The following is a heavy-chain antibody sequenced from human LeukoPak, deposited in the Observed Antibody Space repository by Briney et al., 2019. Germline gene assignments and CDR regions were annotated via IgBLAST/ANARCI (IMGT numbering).Heavy chain of an antibody. CDR1: GGSISSSRYS. Sequence: SEALSLGCTVSGGSISSSRYSWGWFRQPPGNGLEWIGSIYSIGSTYYNPSLKSRVTISVGTSKIQFSMKLSSVTAADTAVYYCASLVRGDDAYDFDYWGQGTLVTVSS. J-gene: IGHJ4*02. V-gene: IGHV4-39*01. D-gene: IGHD3-10*01. CDR3: ASLVRGDDAYDFDY. CDR2: IYSIGST.